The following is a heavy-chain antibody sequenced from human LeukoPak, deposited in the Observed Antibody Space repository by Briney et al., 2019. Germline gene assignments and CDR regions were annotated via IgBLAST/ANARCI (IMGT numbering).Heavy chain of an antibody. CDR2: IIPVFDTA. CDR1: GDTFSNYD. J-gene: IGHJ4*02. Sequence: ASVKVSCKASGDTFSNYDVTWVRQAPGQGLEWMGRIIPVFDTAKYAQNFQGRVTMNTDESSSTAYMELYSLRSEDTAVYYCALSAEKQLVYFDFWGQGTLVTVSS. V-gene: IGHV1-69*05. CDR3: ALSAEKQLVYFDF. D-gene: IGHD6-13*01.